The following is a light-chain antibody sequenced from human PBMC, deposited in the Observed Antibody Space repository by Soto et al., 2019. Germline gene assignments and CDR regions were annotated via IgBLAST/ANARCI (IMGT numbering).Light chain of an antibody. Sequence: EIVLTQSPGTLSLSPGERATLSCRASQSVSSNYLAWYQQKPGQAPRLLIYGASSRATGIPDRFSGSGSETDFTLTISRLEPEDFAVYYCQQYGSSPWTFGQGTRLEI. CDR2: GAS. J-gene: IGKJ5*01. CDR1: QSVSSNY. CDR3: QQYGSSPWT. V-gene: IGKV3-20*01.